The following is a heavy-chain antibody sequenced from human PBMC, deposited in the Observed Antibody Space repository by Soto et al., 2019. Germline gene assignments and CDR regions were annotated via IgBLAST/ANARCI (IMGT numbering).Heavy chain of an antibody. Sequence: EVQLVESGGGLVQPGGSLRLSCAASGFTFSSYSMNWVRQAPGKGLEWVSYISSSSSSTIYYADSVKGRFTISRDNAKNSLYLQMNSLRAEDTAVYYCARGLYGDPREYFQYWGQGTLVTVSS. V-gene: IGHV3-48*01. D-gene: IGHD4-17*01. CDR1: GFTFSSYS. CDR3: ARGLYGDPREYFQY. CDR2: ISSSSSSTI. J-gene: IGHJ1*01.